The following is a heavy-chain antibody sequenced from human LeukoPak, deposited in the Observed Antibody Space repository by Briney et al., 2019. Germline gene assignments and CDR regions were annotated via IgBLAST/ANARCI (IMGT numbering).Heavy chain of an antibody. CDR1: GGSLSNYY. J-gene: IGHJ5*02. V-gene: IGHV4-59*01. D-gene: IGHD3-10*01. CDR2: IYYSGST. CDR3: ARAGGNRFDP. Sequence: SETLSLXCTVSGGSLSNYYWSWIRQYPGQGLEWMGYIYYSGSTTYNPSLKSRVTISVDTSKNQFSLKLTSVTAADTAVYYCARAGGNRFDPWGQGILVTVSS.